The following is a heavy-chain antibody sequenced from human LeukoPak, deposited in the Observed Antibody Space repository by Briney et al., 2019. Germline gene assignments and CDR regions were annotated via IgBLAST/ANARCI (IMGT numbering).Heavy chain of an antibody. CDR2: IKQDGSEK. V-gene: IGHV3-7*05. D-gene: IGHD3-16*01. CDR1: GFTFSRYW. Sequence: PGGSLRLSCAAPGFTFSRYWMSWVRQAPGKGLEWVSNIKQDGSEKFYVDSVKGRFTISRDNAKNSLYLQMNSLRAEDTAVYYCARGWGEFDPWGQGTLVTVSS. CDR3: ARGWGEFDP. J-gene: IGHJ5*02.